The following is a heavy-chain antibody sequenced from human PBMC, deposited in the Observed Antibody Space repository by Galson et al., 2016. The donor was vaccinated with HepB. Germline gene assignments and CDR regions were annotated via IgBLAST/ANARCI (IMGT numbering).Heavy chain of an antibody. Sequence: SLRLSCAASGFNFRACGMHWLRQAPGRGLEWVALIWYDGNKTYYADSVKGRFTISRDDSKNILYLQMNSLRADDTAVYYCAKDGGTWGYYYGDWNLDLWGRGTLVTVSS. J-gene: IGHJ2*01. CDR2: IWYDGNKT. D-gene: IGHD3-16*01. V-gene: IGHV3-33*06. CDR3: AKDGGTWGYYYGDWNLDL. CDR1: GFNFRACG.